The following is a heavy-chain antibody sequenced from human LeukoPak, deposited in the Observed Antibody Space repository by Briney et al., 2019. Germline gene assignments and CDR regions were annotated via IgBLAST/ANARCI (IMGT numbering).Heavy chain of an antibody. CDR1: GGSLSGYY. V-gene: IGHV4-34*01. CDR3: AREGRMSMGIEY. J-gene: IGHJ4*02. Sequence: SETLSLTCAVYGGSLSGYYWSWIRQSPGKGLEWIGEINHGGSTDYNPSLKSRVTMSVDTSKNHFSLKLSSVTAADTAVYFCAREGRMSMGIEYWGQGTLVTVSS. CDR2: INHGGST. D-gene: IGHD4/OR15-4a*01.